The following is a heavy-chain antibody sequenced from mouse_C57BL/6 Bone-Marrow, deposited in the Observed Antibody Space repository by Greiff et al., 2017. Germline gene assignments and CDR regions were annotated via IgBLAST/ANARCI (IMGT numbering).Heavy chain of an antibody. CDR3: ARHYYGRNFDY. D-gene: IGHD1-1*01. CDR1: GYSFTDYN. Sequence: VHVKQSGPELVKPGASVKISCKASGYSFTDYNMNWVKRSNGKSLEWIGVITPNYGTTSYNQKFKGKATLTVDQSSSTAYMQLNSLTSEDSAVYYCARHYYGRNFDYWGQGTTLTVSA. CDR2: ITPNYGTT. J-gene: IGHJ2*01. V-gene: IGHV1-39*01.